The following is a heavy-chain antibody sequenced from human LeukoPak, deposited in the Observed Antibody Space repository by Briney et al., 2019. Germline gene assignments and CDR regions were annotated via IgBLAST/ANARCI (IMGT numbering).Heavy chain of an antibody. D-gene: IGHD1-1*01. CDR2: INYSGGST. CDR3: EKNWNLDV. Sequence: GGSLRLSCAAYGFTFSGYDMSWRRQAPGQGLECVSAINYSGGSTYYADSVKGRFTISRDSSKNTLYLQMNSLRVDDTTVYYCEKNWNLDVWGQGTLVTVSS. V-gene: IGHV3-23*01. CDR1: GFTFSGYD. J-gene: IGHJ4*02.